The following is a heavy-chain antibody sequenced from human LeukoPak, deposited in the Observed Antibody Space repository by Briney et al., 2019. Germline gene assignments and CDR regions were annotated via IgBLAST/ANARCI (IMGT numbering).Heavy chain of an antibody. CDR2: IIPIFGTA. D-gene: IGHD3-9*01. CDR3: ARDGGYDILIGYYKGFDY. CDR1: VCTFISYA. J-gene: IGHJ4*02. V-gene: IGHV1-69*06. Sequence: SVKVSCKSSVCTFISYAISWVRQARGQGLEGMGGIIPIFGTANYPQKFQGRVTITAPKSTSTAYMELSSLRSEDTAVYYCARDGGYDILIGYYKGFDYWGQGTLVTVSS.